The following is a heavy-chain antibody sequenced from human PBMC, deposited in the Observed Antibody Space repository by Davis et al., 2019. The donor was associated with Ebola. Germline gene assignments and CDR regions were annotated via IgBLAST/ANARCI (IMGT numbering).Heavy chain of an antibody. J-gene: IGHJ4*02. CDR2: IDPSDSYT. CDR1: GYSFTSYW. Sequence: GESLKISCKGSGYSFTSYWISWVRQMPGKGLEWMGRIDPSDSYTNYSPSFQGHVTISADKSISTAYLQWSSLKASDSAMYYCARAFNSWNPYFDYWGPGALVTVSS. CDR3: ARAFNSWNPYFDY. D-gene: IGHD1-1*01. V-gene: IGHV5-10-1*01.